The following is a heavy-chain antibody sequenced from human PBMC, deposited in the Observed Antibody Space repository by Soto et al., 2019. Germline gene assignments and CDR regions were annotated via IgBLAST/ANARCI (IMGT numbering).Heavy chain of an antibody. CDR2: IYYSGST. CDR1: GGSISSGGYY. Sequence: QVQLQESGPGLVKPSQTLSPTCTVSGGSISSGGYYWSWIRQHPGKGLEWIGYIYYSGSTYYNPSLKSRVTISVDTSKNQFSLKLSSVTAADTAVYYCARDSGVVRGFLPYYYYYGMDVWGQGTTVTVSS. D-gene: IGHD3-10*01. CDR3: ARDSGVVRGFLPYYYYYGMDV. V-gene: IGHV4-31*03. J-gene: IGHJ6*02.